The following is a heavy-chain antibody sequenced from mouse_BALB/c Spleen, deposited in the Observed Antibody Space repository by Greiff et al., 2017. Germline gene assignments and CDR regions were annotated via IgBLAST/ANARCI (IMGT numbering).Heavy chain of an antibody. Sequence: QVQLKESGAELVRPGTSVKVSCKASGYAFTNYLIEWVKQRPGQGLEWIGVINPGSGGTNYNEKFKGRATLTADKSSSTAYMKLSSLTSDDSAVYYCARSYRRNAWFAYWGQGTLVTVSA. J-gene: IGHJ3*01. D-gene: IGHD1-1*01. CDR3: ARSYRRNAWFAY. CDR1: GYAFTNYL. CDR2: INPGSGGT. V-gene: IGHV1-54*01.